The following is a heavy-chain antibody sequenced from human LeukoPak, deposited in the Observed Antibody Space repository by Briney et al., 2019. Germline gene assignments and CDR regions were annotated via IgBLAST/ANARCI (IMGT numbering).Heavy chain of an antibody. Sequence: GGSLRLSCAASGFTFSSNWMHWVRQAPGKGLVWVSRSNEDGSTTNYADSVKGRFTISRDNAKNTLYLQMNSLTAEDTAVYYCARITSRYGMDVWGQGTTVTVSS. V-gene: IGHV3-74*01. J-gene: IGHJ6*02. CDR2: SNEDGSTT. CDR1: GFTFSSNW. D-gene: IGHD1-1*01. CDR3: ARITSRYGMDV.